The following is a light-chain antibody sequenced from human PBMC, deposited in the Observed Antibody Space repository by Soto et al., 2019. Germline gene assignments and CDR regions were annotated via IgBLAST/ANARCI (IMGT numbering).Light chain of an antibody. CDR3: NSYTSASFDV. Sequence: QSVLAQPASVSGSPGQSITISCTGTTSAIAGYNYVSWYQQHPGKAPKLLIYEVTSRASGVSHRFSGSKSGNTASLTISGLQAEDEAEYYCNSYTSASFDVFGTGTKVTVL. CDR1: TSAIAGYNY. V-gene: IGLV2-14*01. CDR2: EVT. J-gene: IGLJ1*01.